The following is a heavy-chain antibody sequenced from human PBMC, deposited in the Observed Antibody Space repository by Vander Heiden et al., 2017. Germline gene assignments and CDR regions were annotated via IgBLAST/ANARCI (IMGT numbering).Heavy chain of an antibody. CDR3: AKDLTYYYDSSGSYFDY. Sequence: EVQLVASGGGLVQPGRSLRLSCAASGFTFDDYAMHWVRQAPGKGLEWVSGISWNSGSIGYADSVKGRFTISRDNAKNSLYLQMNSLRAEDTALYYCAKDLTYYYDSSGSYFDYWGQGTLVTVSS. CDR2: ISWNSGSI. D-gene: IGHD3-22*01. J-gene: IGHJ4*02. V-gene: IGHV3-9*01. CDR1: GFTFDDYA.